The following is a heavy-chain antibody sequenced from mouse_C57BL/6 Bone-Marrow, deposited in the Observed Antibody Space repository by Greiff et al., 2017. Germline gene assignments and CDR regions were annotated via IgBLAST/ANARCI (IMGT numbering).Heavy chain of an antibody. CDR3: ARLLRLDY. CDR1: GFTFTDYY. V-gene: IGHV7-3*01. J-gene: IGHJ2*01. CDR2: IRNKANGYTT. D-gene: IGHD1-1*01. Sequence: EVKLMESGGGLVQPGGSLSLSCAASGFTFTDYYMSWVRQPPGKGLEWLGFIRNKANGYTTEYSASVKGRFTISRDNSQSILYLQMNALRAEDSATYYCARLLRLDYWGQGTTLTVSS.